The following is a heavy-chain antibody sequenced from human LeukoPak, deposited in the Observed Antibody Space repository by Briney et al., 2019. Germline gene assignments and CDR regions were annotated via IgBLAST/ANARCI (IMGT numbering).Heavy chain of an antibody. CDR3: ARDASPGYFDL. CDR2: ITNDGSAT. V-gene: IGHV3-74*01. D-gene: IGHD2-15*01. CDR1: GFTFSNYW. J-gene: IGHJ2*01. Sequence: GGSLRLSCAVSGFTFSNYWMHWLRQGPGEGLAWVSRITNDGSATGYADSVKGRFTISRDNAKNTLYLNMDSLSPEDTAVYYCARDASPGYFDLWGRGTLVTVSS.